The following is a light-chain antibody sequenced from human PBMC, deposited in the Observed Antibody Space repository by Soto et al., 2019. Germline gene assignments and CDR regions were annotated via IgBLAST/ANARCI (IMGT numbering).Light chain of an antibody. CDR3: QQYDSSPPIT. CDR2: GTS. V-gene: IGKV3-20*01. CDR1: QISSTS. J-gene: IGKJ5*01. Sequence: EIVLTQSPGTLSLSPGERATLSCRASQISSTSLAWYQQKPGQAPRLLIYGTSSRATGIPDRFSGSGSGTDFTLTISRLEPEDIAVYYCQQYDSSPPITFGQGTLLEIK.